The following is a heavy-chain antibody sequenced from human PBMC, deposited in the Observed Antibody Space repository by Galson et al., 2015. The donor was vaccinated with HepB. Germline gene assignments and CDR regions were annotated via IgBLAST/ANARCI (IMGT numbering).Heavy chain of an antibody. CDR1: GYIFTELS. J-gene: IGHJ5*02. CDR3: VTERKNYYQSGSDNGFDP. CDR2: FDPQNGET. D-gene: IGHD3-10*01. V-gene: IGHV1-24*01. Sequence: SVKVSCKVSGYIFTELSMRWVRQAPGKGLEWMGVFDPQNGETIYAQKFQGRVTMTEDTSTNTAYMELSSLRSEDTAVYYCVTERKNYYQSGSDNGFDPWGQGTLVTV.